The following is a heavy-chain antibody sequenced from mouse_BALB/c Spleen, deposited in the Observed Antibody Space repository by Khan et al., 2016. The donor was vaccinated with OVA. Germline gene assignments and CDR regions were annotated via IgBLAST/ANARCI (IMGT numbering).Heavy chain of an antibody. D-gene: IGHD1-1*01. CDR2: IDPSKSET. CDR3: TRGGYGSPFAY. J-gene: IGHJ3*01. CDR1: GYTFTSFW. Sequence: QVELQQSGPELVRPGASVKMSCKASGYTFTSFWIHWVKQRPGQGLEWIGMIDPSKSETRLNEKFKDKDTLNVDKSSNTAYMQRSRLASEDSVVFYCTRGGYGSPFAYWGQGTLVTVSA. V-gene: IGHV1S127*01.